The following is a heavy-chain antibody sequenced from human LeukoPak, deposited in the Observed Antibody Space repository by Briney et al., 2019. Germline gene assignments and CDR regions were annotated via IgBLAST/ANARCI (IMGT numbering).Heavy chain of an antibody. V-gene: IGHV4-59*01. D-gene: IGHD2-2*02. J-gene: IGHJ6*03. Sequence: SETLSLTCTVSGGSISSYYWSWIRQPPGKGLEWIGYIYYSGSTNYNPSLKSRVTISVDTSKNQFSLKLSSVTAADTAVYYCASTPAIPPYYYYYLDVWGKGTTVPVSS. CDR1: GGSISSYY. CDR2: IYYSGST. CDR3: ASTPAIPPYYYYYLDV.